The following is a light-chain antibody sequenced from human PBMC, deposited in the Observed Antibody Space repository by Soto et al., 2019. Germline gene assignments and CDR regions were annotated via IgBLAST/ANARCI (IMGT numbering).Light chain of an antibody. CDR3: SSYRAMNTLVV. V-gene: IGLV2-14*03. CDR2: DVT. CDR1: TGDIGSY. J-gene: IGLJ2*01. Sequence: QSVLTQPSSVSASPGQSITISCTGTTGDIGSYVSWYQQYPGEAPKLVIYDVTIRPSGVSNRFSGSKSGNTASLIISGLQAEDEAVYYCSSYRAMNTLVVFGGGTKVTVL.